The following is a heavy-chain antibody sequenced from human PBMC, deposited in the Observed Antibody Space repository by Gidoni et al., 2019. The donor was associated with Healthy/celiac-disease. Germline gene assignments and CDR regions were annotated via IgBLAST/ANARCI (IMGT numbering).Heavy chain of an antibody. D-gene: IGHD3-3*01. Sequence: QLQLQDSGPGLVKPSETLSLTCTVSGGSISSSSYYWGWIRQPPGKGLEWIGSIYYSGSTYYNPSLKSRVTISVDTSKNQFSLKLSSVTAADTAVYYCASYPRRITIFGVVTPSAGGMDVWGQGTTVTVSS. CDR1: GGSISSSSYY. CDR3: ASYPRRITIFGVVTPSAGGMDV. J-gene: IGHJ6*02. CDR2: IYYSGST. V-gene: IGHV4-39*07.